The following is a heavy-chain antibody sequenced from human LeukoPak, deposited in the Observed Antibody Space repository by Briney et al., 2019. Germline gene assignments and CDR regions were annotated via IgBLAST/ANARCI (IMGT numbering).Heavy chain of an antibody. Sequence: PSETLSLTCAVYGGSFSGYYWSWIRQPPGKGLEWIGEINHSGSTNYNPSLKSRVTISVDTSKNQFSLKLSSVTAADTAVHYCARRKAVAGYTFDYWGQGTLVTVSS. V-gene: IGHV4-34*01. CDR3: ARRKAVAGYTFDY. J-gene: IGHJ4*02. CDR1: GGSFSGYY. CDR2: INHSGST. D-gene: IGHD6-19*01.